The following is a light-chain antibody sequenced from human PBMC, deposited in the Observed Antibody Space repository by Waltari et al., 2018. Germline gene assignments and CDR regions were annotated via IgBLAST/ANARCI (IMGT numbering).Light chain of an antibody. CDR2: AAS. CDR1: QGISSF. Sequence: DIQLTQSPSFLSASVGDRVTITCRASQGISSFLAWYQQSPGKAPKLLFYAASTLLSGVPSRFSGSGSGTDFILTINSLQPEDFATYYCQQLNSSPPTFGGGTKVEIK. CDR3: QQLNSSPPT. J-gene: IGKJ4*01. V-gene: IGKV1-9*01.